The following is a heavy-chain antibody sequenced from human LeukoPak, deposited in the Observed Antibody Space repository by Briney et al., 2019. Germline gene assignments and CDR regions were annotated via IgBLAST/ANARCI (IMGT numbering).Heavy chain of an antibody. D-gene: IGHD3-10*01. CDR3: AKGGLLWFGEYFDY. Sequence: PGGSLRLSCAASGFTFSSYGMSWVRQAPGKGLEWVSAISGSGGSTYYADSVKGRFTISRDNSKNTLYLQMNSLRAEDTAVYYCAKGGLLWFGEYFDYWGQGTLVTVSS. V-gene: IGHV3-23*01. J-gene: IGHJ4*02. CDR1: GFTFSSYG. CDR2: ISGSGGST.